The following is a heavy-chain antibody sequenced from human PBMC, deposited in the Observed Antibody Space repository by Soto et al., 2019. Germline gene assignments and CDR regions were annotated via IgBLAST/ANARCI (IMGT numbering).Heavy chain of an antibody. Sequence: GGSLRLSCAASGFTFSSYAMSWVRQAPGKGLEWVSAISGSGGSTYYADSVKGRFTISRDNSKNTLYLQMNSLRAEDTAVYYCAKCGGYSYGYFPGNPFDYWGQGTLVTVSS. CDR3: AKCGGYSYGYFPGNPFDY. J-gene: IGHJ4*02. CDR1: GFTFSSYA. D-gene: IGHD5-18*01. V-gene: IGHV3-23*01. CDR2: ISGSGGST.